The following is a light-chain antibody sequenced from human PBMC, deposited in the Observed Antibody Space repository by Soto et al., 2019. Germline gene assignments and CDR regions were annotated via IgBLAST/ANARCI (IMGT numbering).Light chain of an antibody. J-gene: IGLJ3*02. CDR2: KDT. CDR1: LLAKTY. CDR3: YSATDDHVVL. Sequence: ELTQPSSVSVSPGQTARITCSGDLLAKTYARWFHQRPGQAPVLLIYKDTERPSGIPERFSGSSSGSTVTLTISGAQVDDEGDYYCYSATDDHVVLFGGGTKLTVL. V-gene: IGLV3-27*01.